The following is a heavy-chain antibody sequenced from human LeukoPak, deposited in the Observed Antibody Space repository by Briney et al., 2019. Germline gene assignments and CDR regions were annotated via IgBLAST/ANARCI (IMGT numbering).Heavy chain of an antibody. V-gene: IGHV1-2*02. CDR3: ARAPGDSSSWFDY. Sequence: ASVKVSCKASGYTFTGYYMHWVRQAPGQGLEWMGWINPNSGGTNYAQKFQGRVTMTRDTSISTAYMELSRLRSDDTAVYYCARAPGDSSSWFDYWGQGTLVTVSS. CDR2: INPNSGGT. CDR1: GYTFTGYY. J-gene: IGHJ4*02. D-gene: IGHD6-13*01.